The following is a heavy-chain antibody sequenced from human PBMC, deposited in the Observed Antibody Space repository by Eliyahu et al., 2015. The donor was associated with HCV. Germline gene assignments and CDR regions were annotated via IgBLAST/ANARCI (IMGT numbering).Heavy chain of an antibody. CDR1: GGSFXGYY. V-gene: IGHV4-34*01. J-gene: IGHJ5*02. CDR3: ARGLVATIVIWGPGGDWFDP. CDR2: INHXGSX. D-gene: IGHD5-12*01. Sequence: QVQLQQWGAGLLKPSETLSLTCAVYGGSFXGYYWSWIRQPPGKGLEWIGEINHXGSXNXNPSLKSRVTISVDTSKNQFXLKLSSVTAADTAVYYCARGLVATIVIWGPGGDWFDPWGQGTLVTVSS.